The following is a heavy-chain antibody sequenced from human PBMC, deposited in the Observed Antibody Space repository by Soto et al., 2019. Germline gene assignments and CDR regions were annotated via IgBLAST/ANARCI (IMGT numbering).Heavy chain of an antibody. J-gene: IGHJ6*02. CDR3: ARGTLRRDGYTGDRDADYIYTMDV. V-gene: IGHV1-69*06. CDR1: GGTLSSYA. CDR2: VIPVFDST. Sequence: QVQVVQSGPEVKNPGSSVKVSCKASGGTLSSYAINWVRQAPGQGLEWVGGVIPVFDSTKYAQKFQGRVTITADNSRSTVYFELTGLRFDDTAVYYCARGTLRRDGYTGDRDADYIYTMDVWGQGTTVTVS. D-gene: IGHD4-17*01.